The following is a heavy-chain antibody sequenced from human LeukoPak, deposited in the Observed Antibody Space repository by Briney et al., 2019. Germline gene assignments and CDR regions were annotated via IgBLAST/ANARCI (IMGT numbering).Heavy chain of an antibody. Sequence: GGSLRLSCAASGFTVSSNYMSWVRQAPGKGLEWVSVIYSGGSTYHADSVKGRFTISRDNSKNTLYLQMNSLRAEDTAVYYCARGRGYSGYDHFDYWGQGTLVTVSS. J-gene: IGHJ4*02. CDR3: ARGRGYSGYDHFDY. CDR2: IYSGGST. D-gene: IGHD5-12*01. CDR1: GFTVSSNY. V-gene: IGHV3-53*01.